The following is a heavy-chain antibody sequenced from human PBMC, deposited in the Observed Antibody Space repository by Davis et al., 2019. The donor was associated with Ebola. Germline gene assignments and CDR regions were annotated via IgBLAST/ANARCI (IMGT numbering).Heavy chain of an antibody. V-gene: IGHV3-9*02. Sequence: GGSLRLSCAASGFTSSDYAMHWVRQAPGKGLEWVSSITWNSGNKGYADSVRGRFTISRDNAKNSLYLQMNSLRAEDTALYYCAKDIKGSGGRGMDVWGQGTTVTVSS. CDR2: ITWNSGNK. J-gene: IGHJ6*02. CDR3: AKDIKGSGGRGMDV. CDR1: GFTSSDYA. D-gene: IGHD2-15*01.